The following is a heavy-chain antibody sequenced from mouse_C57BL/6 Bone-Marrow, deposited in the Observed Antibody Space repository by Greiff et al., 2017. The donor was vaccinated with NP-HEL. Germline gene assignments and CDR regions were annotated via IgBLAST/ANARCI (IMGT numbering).Heavy chain of an antibody. CDR3: ARHPYYGSSGDY. CDR2: ISGGGGNT. V-gene: IGHV5-9*01. Sequence: EVMLVESGGGLVKPGGSLKLSCAASGFTFSSYTMSWVRQTPEKRLEWVATISGGGGNTYYPDSVKGRFTISRDNAKNTLYLQMSSLRSEDTALYYCARHPYYGSSGDYWGQGTTLTVSS. CDR1: GFTFSSYT. D-gene: IGHD1-1*01. J-gene: IGHJ2*01.